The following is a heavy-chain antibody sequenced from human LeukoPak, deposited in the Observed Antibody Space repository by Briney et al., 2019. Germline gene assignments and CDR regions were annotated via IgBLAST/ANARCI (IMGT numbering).Heavy chain of an antibody. CDR1: GFSFYYYA. D-gene: IGHD3-16*01. Sequence: PGGSLRLSCAASGFSFYYYAMRWVRQPPGKGLEWLSEISGGGENTNYADSVKGRFTISRDNSKDTLFLHMSSLRVEDTAVYYCTTSWPKVREGDQWGQGTLVTVS. CDR3: TTSWPKVREGDQ. CDR2: ISGGGENT. J-gene: IGHJ4*02. V-gene: IGHV3-23*01.